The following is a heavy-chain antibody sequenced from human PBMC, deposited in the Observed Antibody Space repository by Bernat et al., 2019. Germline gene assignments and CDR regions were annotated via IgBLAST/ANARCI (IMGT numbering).Heavy chain of an antibody. Sequence: QVQLQESGPGLVKPSETLSLTCTVSGGSMSSYYWSWIRQPPGKGLEWIGRIYTSGSTNYNPSLKSRVTMSVDTSKKQVSVKLNSVTAADTAVYYCARGNDYFGMDVWGQGTTVTVSS. CDR1: GGSMSSYY. CDR2: IYTSGST. J-gene: IGHJ6*02. V-gene: IGHV4-4*07. CDR3: ARGNDYFGMDV.